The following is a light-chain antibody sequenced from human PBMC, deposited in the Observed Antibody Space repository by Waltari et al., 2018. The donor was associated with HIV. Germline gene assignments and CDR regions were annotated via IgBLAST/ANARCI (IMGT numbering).Light chain of an antibody. V-gene: IGLV1-47*01. CDR1: SSNIGSTF. J-gene: IGLJ2*01. CDR3: AAWDDRLNGVV. Sequence: LTQPPSASETPGQRVTIPCSGSSSNIGSTFVYWYQQFPGTAPKLLIYKNNQRPSGVPDRFSGSKSGTSASLAISGLQSEDEADYYCAAWDDRLNGVVFGGGTKLTVL. CDR2: KNN.